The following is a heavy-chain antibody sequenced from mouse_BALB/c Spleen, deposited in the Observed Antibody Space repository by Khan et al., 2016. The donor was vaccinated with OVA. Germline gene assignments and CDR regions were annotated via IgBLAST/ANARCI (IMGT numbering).Heavy chain of an antibody. Sequence: VQLQQSGTELVRPGTSVKVSCKASGYAFTHYLLEWVKQRPGQGLEWIGVINPGSGGTNYNEKFEGKATLTADNSSSTAYMHLSSLTSDDPVVYFCARGFYDGYLAWFAYWGQGTLVTVSA. CDR1: GYAFTHYL. D-gene: IGHD2-3*01. J-gene: IGHJ3*01. V-gene: IGHV1-54*01. CDR2: INPGSGGT. CDR3: ARGFYDGYLAWFAY.